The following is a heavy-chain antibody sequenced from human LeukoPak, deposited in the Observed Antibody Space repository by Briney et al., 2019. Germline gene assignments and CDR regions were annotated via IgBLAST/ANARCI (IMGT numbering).Heavy chain of an antibody. D-gene: IGHD2-15*01. Sequence: HPGGSLRLSCAASGFTFDDYAMHWVRQAPGKGLEWVANINQNGREKFYVDSVKGRFTISRDDAKDSVDLQMNSLRVEDTAVYYCARSLWPEDYWGQGTLVTVSS. V-gene: IGHV3-7*01. CDR2: INQNGREK. CDR3: ARSLWPEDY. J-gene: IGHJ4*02. CDR1: GFTFDDYA.